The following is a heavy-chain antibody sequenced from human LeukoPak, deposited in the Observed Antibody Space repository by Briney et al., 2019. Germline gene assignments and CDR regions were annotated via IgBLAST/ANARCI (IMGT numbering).Heavy chain of an antibody. CDR3: ARVGSDDVVVTAIPQFDY. D-gene: IGHD2-21*02. Sequence: SETLSLTCIVSGGSISTYYWNWIRQSPGKGLEWIGYIYYSGRTNYNLSLKSRVTISVDTSKNQFSLKLSSVTAADTAVYYCARVGSDDVVVTAIPQFDYWGQGTLVTVSS. CDR2: IYYSGRT. V-gene: IGHV4-59*08. J-gene: IGHJ4*02. CDR1: GGSISTYY.